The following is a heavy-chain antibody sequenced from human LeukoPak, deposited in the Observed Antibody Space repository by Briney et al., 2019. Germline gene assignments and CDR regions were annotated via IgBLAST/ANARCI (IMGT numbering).Heavy chain of an antibody. D-gene: IGHD5-18*01. CDR2: IYTSGTT. CDR3: ARGWKIQSFDF. J-gene: IGHJ4*02. V-gene: IGHV4-61*02. CDR1: GGSISSGSYY. Sequence: SETLSLTCSVSGGSISSGSYYWNWIRQPAGKGLDWIGRIYTSGTTNYNPSLKSRVSISMDTSKNQFSLKLSSVTAAATAVYYCARGWKIQSFDFGGRGPLVTVSS.